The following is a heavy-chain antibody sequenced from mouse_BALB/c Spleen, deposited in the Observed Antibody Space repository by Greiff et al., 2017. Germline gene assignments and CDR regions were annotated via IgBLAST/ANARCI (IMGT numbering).Heavy chain of an antibody. V-gene: IGHV5-6-4*01. CDR3: TRVITTVVGYFDY. D-gene: IGHD1-1*01. CDR1: GFTFSSYT. Sequence: DVKLVESGGGLVKPGGSLKLSCAASGFTFSSYTMSWVRQTPEKRLEWVATISSGGSYTYYPDSVKGRFTISRDNAKNTLYLQMSSLKSEDTAMYYCTRVITTVVGYFDYWGQGTTLTVSS. CDR2: ISSGGSYT. J-gene: IGHJ2*01.